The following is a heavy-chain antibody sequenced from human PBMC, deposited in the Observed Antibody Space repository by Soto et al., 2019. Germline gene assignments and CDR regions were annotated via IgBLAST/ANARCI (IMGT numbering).Heavy chain of an antibody. Sequence: ASVKVSCKASGYTFNSYAMHWVRQAPGQGLEWMGWINVGSGITKYSQKLQGRVTITRDTSTSTAYMELSSLRSEDTAVYYCAKETSIFGGGMDVWGQGTTVTVSS. CDR3: AKETSIFGGGMDV. CDR2: INVGSGIT. CDR1: GYTFNSYA. V-gene: IGHV1-3*01. J-gene: IGHJ6*02. D-gene: IGHD3-3*01.